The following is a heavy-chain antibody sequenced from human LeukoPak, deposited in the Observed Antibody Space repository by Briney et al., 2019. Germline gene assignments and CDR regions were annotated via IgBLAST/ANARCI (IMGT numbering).Heavy chain of an antibody. Sequence: PSETLSLTCTVSGGSISSYYWSWIRQPPGKGLEWIGYIYYSGSTNYNPSLKSRATISVDTSKNQFSLKLSSVTAADTAVYYCARDTQLGSFDYWGQGSLVTVSS. CDR3: ARDTQLGSFDY. CDR2: IYYSGST. V-gene: IGHV4-59*01. CDR1: GGSISSYY. J-gene: IGHJ4*02. D-gene: IGHD1-1*01.